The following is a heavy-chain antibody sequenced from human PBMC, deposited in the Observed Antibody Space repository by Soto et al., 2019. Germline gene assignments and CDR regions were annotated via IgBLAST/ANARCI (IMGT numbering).Heavy chain of an antibody. J-gene: IGHJ3*02. Sequence: EVQLLESGGGLVQPGGSLRLSCAASGFTFSSYAMSWVRQAPGKGLEWVSAISGSGGSTYYADSVKGRFTISRDNSTKRLYLQMNILRAEDTAVYYCAKGEGRRSTIWGGAFDNWGQGTMVTVSS. CDR3: AKGEGRRSTIWGGAFDN. V-gene: IGHV3-23*01. CDR2: ISGSGGST. D-gene: IGHD3-16*01. CDR1: GFTFSSYA.